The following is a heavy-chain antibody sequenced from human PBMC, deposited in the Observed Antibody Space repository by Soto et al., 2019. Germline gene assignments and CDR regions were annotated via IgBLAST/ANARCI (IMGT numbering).Heavy chain of an antibody. CDR3: AGGRSLRLGWFDP. V-gene: IGHV4-61*01. J-gene: IGHJ5*02. Sequence: QVQLQESGPGLVKPSETLSLTCTVSGGSVSSGSYYWSWIRQPPGKGLEWIGYIYYSGSTNYNPYLKSRVTISVDTSKNQFSLKLSSVTAADTAVYYCAGGRSLRLGWFDPWGQGTLVTVSS. CDR2: IYYSGST. D-gene: IGHD3-16*01. CDR1: GGSVSSGSYY.